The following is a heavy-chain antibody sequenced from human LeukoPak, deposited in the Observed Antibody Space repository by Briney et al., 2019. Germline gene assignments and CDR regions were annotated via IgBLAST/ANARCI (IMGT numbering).Heavy chain of an antibody. CDR1: GFNVSSSY. V-gene: IGHV3-30-3*01. CDR2: ISYDGSKK. D-gene: IGHD3-22*01. Sequence: GGSLRLSCAASGFNVSSSYMTWVRQAPGKGLEWVAVISYDGSKKYYADSVKGRFTISRDNSKNTLYLQMNSLRAEDTAVYYCARVQNSYHYDSSGYVYYWGRGTLVTVTS. J-gene: IGHJ4*02. CDR3: ARVQNSYHYDSSGYVYY.